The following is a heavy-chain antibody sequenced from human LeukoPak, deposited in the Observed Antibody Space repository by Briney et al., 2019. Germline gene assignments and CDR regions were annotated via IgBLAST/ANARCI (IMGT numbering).Heavy chain of an antibody. D-gene: IGHD4-17*01. CDR1: GYTFTGYY. Sequence: ASVKVSCKASGYTFTGYYMHWVRQAPGQGLEWMGWINPNSGGTNYAQKFQGRVTMTRDTSIRTAYMELSRLRSDDTAVYYCAREAPLGDYAPLDYWGQGTLVTVSS. CDR2: INPNSGGT. CDR3: AREAPLGDYAPLDY. V-gene: IGHV1-2*02. J-gene: IGHJ4*02.